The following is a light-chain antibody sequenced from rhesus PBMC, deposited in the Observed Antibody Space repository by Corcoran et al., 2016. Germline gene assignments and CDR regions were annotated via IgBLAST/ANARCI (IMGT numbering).Light chain of an antibody. Sequence: DIVMTQTPPSLPVTPGEPASISCRSSQSLLHTDGRTYLYWYLQKPGQPPRLLIYGVSNRFSRVPDRLSGRGAGTDFTLKISRVKAEDVGTYYCMQALQTPLTFGQGTKVEIK. CDR2: GVS. CDR1: QSLLHTDGRTY. CDR3: MQALQTPLT. J-gene: IGKJ1*01. V-gene: IGKV2-70*01.